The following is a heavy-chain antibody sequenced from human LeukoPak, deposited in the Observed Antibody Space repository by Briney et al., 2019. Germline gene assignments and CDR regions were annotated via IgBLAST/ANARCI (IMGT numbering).Heavy chain of an antibody. V-gene: IGHV3-48*03. J-gene: IGHJ6*03. CDR3: ARGTQWELRLYYYYYMDV. D-gene: IGHD1-26*01. CDR1: GFTFSSYE. CDR2: ISSSGSTI. Sequence: GGSLRLSCAASGFTFSSYEMNWVRQAPGKGLEWVSYISSSGSTIYYADSVKGRFTISRDNAKNSLYLQMNSLRAEDTAVYYCARGTQWELRLYYYYYMDVWGKGTTVTVSS.